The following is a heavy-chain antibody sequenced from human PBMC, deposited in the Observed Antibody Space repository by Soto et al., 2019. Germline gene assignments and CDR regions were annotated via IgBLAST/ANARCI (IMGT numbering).Heavy chain of an antibody. V-gene: IGHV4-34*01. CDR2: INHSGST. CDR1: GGSFRGYY. CDR3: ARVTGRYYDGMDV. Sequence: QVQLQQWGAGLLKPSETLSLTCAVYGGSFRGYYWSWICQPPGKGLEWIGEINHSGSTNYNPSLKSRATISGDTSKNQFSPKLSSVTAADTAVYYCARVTGRYYDGMDVWGQGTTVTVSS. J-gene: IGHJ6*02.